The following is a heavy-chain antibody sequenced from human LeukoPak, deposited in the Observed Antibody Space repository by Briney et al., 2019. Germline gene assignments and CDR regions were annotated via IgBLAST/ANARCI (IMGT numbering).Heavy chain of an antibody. Sequence: GGSLRLSCAASGFTFSSYWMSWVRQAPGKGLEGVANIKQDGSKKYYVDSVKGRFTISGANAKNSLYLQRNSLRAEDTAVYYCARDPYYYDSSGYYYVPAFDIWGQGTMVTVSS. CDR1: GFTFSSYW. D-gene: IGHD3-22*01. V-gene: IGHV3-7*01. CDR2: IKQDGSKK. J-gene: IGHJ3*02. CDR3: ARDPYYYDSSGYYYVPAFDI.